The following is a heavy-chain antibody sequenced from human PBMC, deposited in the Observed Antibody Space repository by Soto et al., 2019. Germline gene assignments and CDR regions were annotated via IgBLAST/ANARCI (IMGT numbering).Heavy chain of an antibody. V-gene: IGHV4-39*01. CDR3: ASGGRMNWFDP. CDR1: GGSISSSSYY. CDR2: IYYSGST. Sequence: ASETLSLTCTVSGGSISSSSYYWGWIRQPPGKGLEWIGSIYYSGSTYYNPSLKSRVTISVDTSKNQFSLKLSSVTAADTAVYYCASGGRMNWFDPWGQGTLVTVSS. J-gene: IGHJ5*02. D-gene: IGHD1-26*01.